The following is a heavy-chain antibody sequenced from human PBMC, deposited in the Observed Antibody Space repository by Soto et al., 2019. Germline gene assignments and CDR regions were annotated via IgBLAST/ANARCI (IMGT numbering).Heavy chain of an antibody. CDR2: ISGSGGST. D-gene: IGHD6-13*01. J-gene: IGHJ3*02. CDR1: GFTFSSYA. CDR3: AKIRAAGTDQGAFDI. Sequence: GGSLRLSCAASGFTFSSYAMSWVRQAPGKGLEWVSAISGSGGSTYYADSVKGRFTISRDNSKNTLYLQMNSLRAEDAAVYYCAKIRAAGTDQGAFDIWGQGTMVTVSS. V-gene: IGHV3-23*01.